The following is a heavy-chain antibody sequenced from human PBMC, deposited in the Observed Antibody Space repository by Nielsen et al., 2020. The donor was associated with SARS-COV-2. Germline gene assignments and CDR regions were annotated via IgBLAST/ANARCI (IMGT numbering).Heavy chain of an antibody. J-gene: IGHJ6*02. CDR3: ASRAHLTGYPYYYYYGMDV. D-gene: IGHD3-9*01. CDR2: IYYSGST. Sequence: SETLSLTCTVSGGSISSYYWSWIRQPPGKGLEWIGYIYYSGSTNYNPSLKSRVTISVDTSKNQFSLELSSVTAADTAVYYCASRAHLTGYPYYYYYGMDVWGQGTTVTVSS. CDR1: GGSISSYY. V-gene: IGHV4-59*01.